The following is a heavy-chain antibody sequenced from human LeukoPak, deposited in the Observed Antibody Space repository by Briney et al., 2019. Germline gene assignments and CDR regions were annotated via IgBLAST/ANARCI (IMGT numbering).Heavy chain of an antibody. CDR2: IYYSGST. CDR3: ARGDYDILTGYYPPDY. CDR1: VGFISSYY. D-gene: IGHD3-9*01. V-gene: IGHV4-59*01. J-gene: IGHJ4*02. Sequence: SETLSLTCAVSVGFISSYYWSWIRQPPGKGLEWIGYIYYSGSTNYNPSLKSRVTISVDTSKNQFSLKLSSVTAADTAVYYCARGDYDILTGYYPPDYWGQGTLVTVSS.